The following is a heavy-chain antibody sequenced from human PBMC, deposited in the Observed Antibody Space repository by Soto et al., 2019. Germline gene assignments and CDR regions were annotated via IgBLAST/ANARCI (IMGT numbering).Heavy chain of an antibody. V-gene: IGHV2-26*01. CDR2: IFPNDEK. CDR3: ARTTYDY. Sequence: QVTLKESGPVLVKPTETLTLTCTVSGFSLTNARMGVSWIRQPPGKALEWLAHIFPNDEKSYTTSLKSRLTISKDTSKSQVVLTMTNMDPAATATYYCARTTYDYWGQGTLVTVSS. J-gene: IGHJ4*02. CDR1: GFSLTNARMG.